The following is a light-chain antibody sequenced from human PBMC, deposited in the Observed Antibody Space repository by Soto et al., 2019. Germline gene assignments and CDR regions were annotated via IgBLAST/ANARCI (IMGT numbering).Light chain of an antibody. V-gene: IGKV3-11*01. CDR3: QQRSNWPLT. CDR2: DAS. J-gene: IGKJ1*01. Sequence: ENVLTQSPATLSLSPGERATLSCRAGQSISSYLAWYQQKPGQAPRLLIYDASNRATGIPARFSGSGSGTDFTLTISSLEPEDFAVYYCQQRSNWPLTFGRGTKVEIK. CDR1: QSISSY.